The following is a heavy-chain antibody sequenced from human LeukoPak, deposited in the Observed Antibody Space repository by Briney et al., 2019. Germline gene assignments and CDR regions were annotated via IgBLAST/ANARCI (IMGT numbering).Heavy chain of an antibody. J-gene: IGHJ6*03. Sequence: PSETLSLTCTVSGGSIRTDYWSWLRQPPGKGLEWIGYISNSGSSQYNPSLKSRVTISVDTSKDQFSLKLSPVTAADTAVYYCARDRGSYYNYYDYYMDVWGKGTAVTVSS. CDR2: ISNSGSS. V-gene: IGHV4-59*01. D-gene: IGHD1-26*01. CDR1: GGSIRTDY. CDR3: ARDRGSYYNYYDYYMDV.